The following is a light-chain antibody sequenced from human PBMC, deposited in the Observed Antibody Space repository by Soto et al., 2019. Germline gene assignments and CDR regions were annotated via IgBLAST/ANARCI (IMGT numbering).Light chain of an antibody. CDR3: QQYGCLTKP. J-gene: IGKJ1*01. CDR1: QSVNSIY. CDR2: GAS. V-gene: IGKV3-20*01. Sequence: ENELYHTADGLSLSKQEIATLSCRTSQSVNSIYLAWYQQKPGQAPRLLIFGASIRDTGIPDRFSGSGSGTDFTLTISRLEPEDFAVYCCQQYGCLTKPFGQGSKVEIK.